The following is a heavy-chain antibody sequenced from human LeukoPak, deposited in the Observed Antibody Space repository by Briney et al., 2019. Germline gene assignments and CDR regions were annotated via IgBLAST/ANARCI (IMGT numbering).Heavy chain of an antibody. CDR1: GYTFTGYY. V-gene: IGHV1-2*02. CDR2: INPNSGGT. Sequence: ASVKVSCKASGYTFTGYYMHWVRQAPGQGLEWMGWINPNSGGTNYAQKFQGRVTMTRDTSISTAYMELSRLRSEDTAVYYCATKFVGATTLDYWGQGTLVTVSS. D-gene: IGHD1-26*01. J-gene: IGHJ4*02. CDR3: ATKFVGATTLDY.